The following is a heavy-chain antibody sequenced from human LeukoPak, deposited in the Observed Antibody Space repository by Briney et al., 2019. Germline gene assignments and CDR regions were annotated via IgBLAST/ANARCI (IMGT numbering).Heavy chain of an antibody. CDR2: MNPNSGNT. V-gene: IGHV1-8*01. CDR1: GYTFTSYD. D-gene: IGHD1-7*01. J-gene: IGHJ4*02. Sequence: ASLKVSCKASGYTFTSYDINWVRQATGQGLEWMGWMNPNSGNTGYAQKFQGRVTMTRNTSISTAYMELSSLRSEDTAVYYCARGRSGTYRFDYWGQGTVVTVSS. CDR3: ARGRSGTYRFDY.